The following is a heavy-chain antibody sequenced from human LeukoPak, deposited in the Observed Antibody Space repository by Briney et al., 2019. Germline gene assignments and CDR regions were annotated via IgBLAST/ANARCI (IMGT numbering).Heavy chain of an antibody. CDR1: GFTFSIYS. D-gene: IGHD3-22*01. J-gene: IGHJ4*02. Sequence: PGGSLRLSCAASGFTFSIYSMSLLRLAPGKGLEWVSYISSSSSTIYYADSVKGRFTISRDNAKNSLYLQMNSLRDEDTAVYYCARDLITMIVVDPPGGFDYWGQGTLVTVSS. CDR3: ARDLITMIVVDPPGGFDY. V-gene: IGHV3-48*02. CDR2: ISSSSSTI.